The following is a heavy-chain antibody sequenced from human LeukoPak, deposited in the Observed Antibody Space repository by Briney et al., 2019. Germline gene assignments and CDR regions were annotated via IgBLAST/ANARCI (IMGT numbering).Heavy chain of an antibody. J-gene: IGHJ4*02. CDR1: GYTFTSYY. D-gene: IGHD3-22*01. V-gene: IGHV1-46*01. CDR3: ARDQIDSSGYTSPFDY. Sequence: ASVKVSCKASGYTFTSYYMHWVRQAPGQGLEWMGIINPSGGSTSYAQKFQGRVTMTRDMSTSTVYMELSSLRSEDTAVYYCARDQIDSSGYTSPFDYWGQGTLVTVSS. CDR2: INPSGGST.